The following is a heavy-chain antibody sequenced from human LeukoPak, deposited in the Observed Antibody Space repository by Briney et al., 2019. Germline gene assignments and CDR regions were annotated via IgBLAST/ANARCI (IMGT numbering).Heavy chain of an antibody. Sequence: SETLSLTCTVSGGSISCSSYYWGWIRQPPGKGLEWIGSIYYSGSTYYNPSLKSRVTISVDTSKNQFSLKLSSVTAADTAVYYCAREILAASYGFFRTGAWFDPWGQGTLVTVSS. D-gene: IGHD5-18*01. J-gene: IGHJ5*02. V-gene: IGHV4-39*07. CDR3: AREILAASYGFFRTGAWFDP. CDR2: IYYSGST. CDR1: GGSISCSSYY.